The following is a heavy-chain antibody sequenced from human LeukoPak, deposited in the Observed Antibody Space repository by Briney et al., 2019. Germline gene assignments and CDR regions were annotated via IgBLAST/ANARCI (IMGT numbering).Heavy chain of an antibody. D-gene: IGHD3-22*01. V-gene: IGHV4-34*01. J-gene: IGHJ4*02. CDR3: ARGHSTMIVVVHMAPFDY. Sequence: PSETLSLTCAVYGGSFSGYCWSWIRQPPGKGLEWIGEINHSGSTNYNPSLKSRVTISVDTSKNQFSLKLSSVTAADTAVYYCARGHSTMIVVVHMAPFDYWGQGTLVTVSS. CDR2: INHSGST. CDR1: GGSFSGYC.